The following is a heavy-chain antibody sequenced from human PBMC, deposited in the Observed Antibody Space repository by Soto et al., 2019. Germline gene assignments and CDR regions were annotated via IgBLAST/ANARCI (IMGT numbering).Heavy chain of an antibody. Sequence: AGGSLRLSCATSGFIFGDYGMNWVRQAPGKGLEWISYINVRSDIIYYADSVKGRFTISRDNAKKSLYLEMNSLRAEDTAVYYCAPLIDYWGQGTLVTVSS. V-gene: IGHV3-48*03. CDR1: GFIFGDYG. J-gene: IGHJ4*02. CDR2: INVRSDII. CDR3: APLIDY.